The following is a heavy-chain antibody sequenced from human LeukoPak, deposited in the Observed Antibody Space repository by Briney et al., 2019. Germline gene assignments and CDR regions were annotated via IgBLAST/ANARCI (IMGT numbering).Heavy chain of an antibody. CDR2: IIPIFGTA. D-gene: IGHD1-26*01. CDR3: AGGAAAIVGATEDY. J-gene: IGHJ4*02. Sequence: SVKVSCKASGGTFSSYAISWVRQAPGQGLEWMGRIIPIFGTANYAQKFQGRVTITTDESTSTAYMELSSLRSVDTAVYYCAGGAAAIVGATEDYWGQGTLVTVSS. CDR1: GGTFSSYA. V-gene: IGHV1-69*05.